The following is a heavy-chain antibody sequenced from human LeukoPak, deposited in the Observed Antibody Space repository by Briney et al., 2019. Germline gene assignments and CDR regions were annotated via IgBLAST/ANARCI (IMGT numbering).Heavy chain of an antibody. Sequence: PSETLSLTCTVSSGSISTSNYYWGWVRQPPGKALEWIGNIFYSGSTYYSPSLKSRVTISVDTSKNQFSLKLSSVTAADTAVYYCARHAAWSYYGSGSFQFDPWGQGTLVTVSS. CDR1: SGSISTSNYY. CDR2: IFYSGST. V-gene: IGHV4-39*01. J-gene: IGHJ5*02. D-gene: IGHD3-10*01. CDR3: ARHAAWSYYGSGSFQFDP.